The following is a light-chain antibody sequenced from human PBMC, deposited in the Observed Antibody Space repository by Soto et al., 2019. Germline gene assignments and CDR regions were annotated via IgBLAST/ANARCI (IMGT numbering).Light chain of an antibody. V-gene: IGKV1-5*03. CDR3: QQYGSYSPWT. Sequence: DIQMTQSPTTLSASVGDRVTITCRASQSIGSWLAWYQQKPGKAPKLLIYKASTLESGVPSRFSGSRSGTEFILTISSLQPDDFASYYCQQYGSYSPWTFGQGTKVEIK. CDR1: QSIGSW. CDR2: KAS. J-gene: IGKJ1*01.